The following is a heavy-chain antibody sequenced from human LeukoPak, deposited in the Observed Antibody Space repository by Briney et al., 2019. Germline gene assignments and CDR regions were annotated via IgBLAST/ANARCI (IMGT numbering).Heavy chain of an antibody. CDR1: GGSISSSY. CDR2: IYTSGST. Sequence: PSETLSLTCTVSGGSISSSYWRWIRQPAGKGLEWIGRIYTSGSTNYNPSLKSRVTISVDKSKNQFSLRLSSVTAADTAVYYCARDTYCDYESSGLWGQGTMVTVSS. J-gene: IGHJ4*02. D-gene: IGHD4-17*01. CDR3: ARDTYCDYESSGL. V-gene: IGHV4-4*07.